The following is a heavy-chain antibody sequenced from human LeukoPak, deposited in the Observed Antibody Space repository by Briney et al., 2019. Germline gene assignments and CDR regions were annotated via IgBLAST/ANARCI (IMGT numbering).Heavy chain of an antibody. CDR2: ISRNGDST. V-gene: IGHV3-64D*06. Sequence: GWSVRLSCSAFGFTFSELAMHWVRQAPGKGREYVSGISRNGDSTYYADSVKGRFTVSRDNSKNTLYLQMSSLKPEDTAVYYCVTQISGWVYWGQGTLVTVST. D-gene: IGHD6-25*01. CDR3: VTQISGWVY. CDR1: GFTFSELA. J-gene: IGHJ4*02.